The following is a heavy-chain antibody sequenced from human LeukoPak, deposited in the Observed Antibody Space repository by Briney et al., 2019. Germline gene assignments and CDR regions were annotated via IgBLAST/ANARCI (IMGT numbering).Heavy chain of an antibody. D-gene: IGHD3-10*01. CDR2: TYYRSKWYN. CDR3: ARVSARPITMVRGVTFYGMDV. Sequence: SQTLSLTCGISGDSVSSNSAAWNWIRQSPSRGLEWLGRTYYRSKWYNDYAVSVKSRITINPDTSKNQFSLQLNSVTPEDTAVYYCARVSARPITMVRGVTFYGMDVWGQGTTVTVSS. CDR1: GDSVSSNSAA. J-gene: IGHJ6*02. V-gene: IGHV6-1*01.